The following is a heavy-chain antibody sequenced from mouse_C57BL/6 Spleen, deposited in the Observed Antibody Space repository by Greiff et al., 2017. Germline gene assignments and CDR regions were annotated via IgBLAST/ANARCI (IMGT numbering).Heavy chain of an antibody. CDR3: ARRAVESYWYFDV. CDR2: ISNGGGST. V-gene: IGHV5-12*01. D-gene: IGHD1-1*01. CDR1: GFTFSDYY. J-gene: IGHJ1*03. Sequence: EVQLVESGGGLVQPGGSLKLSCAASGFTFSDYYMYWVRQTPEKRLEWVAYISNGGGSTYYPDTVKGRFTISRDNAKNTLYLQMSRLKSEDTAMYYCARRAVESYWYFDVWGTGTTVTVSS.